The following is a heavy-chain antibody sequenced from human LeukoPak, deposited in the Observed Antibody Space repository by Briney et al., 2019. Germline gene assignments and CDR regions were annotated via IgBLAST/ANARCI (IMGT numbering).Heavy chain of an antibody. V-gene: IGHV3-23*01. CDR2: ISGDGDST. CDR1: GFTYSNYA. Sequence: GGSLRLSCAASGFTYSNYAISWVREPPGKGREGVSAISGDGDSTYYAGSVKGRFTISRDNSKNTLYLQMNSLRAEDTAVYYCAIPTGITVPGSDYWGQGTLVTVSS. CDR3: AIPTGITVPGSDY. J-gene: IGHJ4*02. D-gene: IGHD6-19*01.